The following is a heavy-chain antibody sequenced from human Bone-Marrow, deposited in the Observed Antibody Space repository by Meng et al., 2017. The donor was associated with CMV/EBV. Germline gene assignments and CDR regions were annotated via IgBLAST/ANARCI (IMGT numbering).Heavy chain of an antibody. D-gene: IGHD3-3*01. V-gene: IGHV4-34*01. CDR3: ARCQPNYNFWSGYYYFDL. Sequence: GLFTGYYWSLIRQSPGKGLEWIGDISHSGSTNYNPSLKSRVTISLITSRIQFSLKLSSVSAADTGVFYCARCQPNYNFWSGYYYFDLWGQGTLVAVSS. J-gene: IGHJ4*02. CDR1: GLFTGYY. CDR2: ISHSGST.